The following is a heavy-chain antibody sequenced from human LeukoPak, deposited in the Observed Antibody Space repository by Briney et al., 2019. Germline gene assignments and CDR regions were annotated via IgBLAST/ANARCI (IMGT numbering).Heavy chain of an antibody. CDR1: GGSISFYY. Sequence: PSETLSLTCSVSGGSISFYYWSWIRQPPGKALEWIGSIYYSGSTYYNPSLKSRVTISVDTSKNQFSLKLSSVTAADTAVYYCARHPPPMGSSGWYSWFDPWGQGTLVTVSS. D-gene: IGHD6-19*01. V-gene: IGHV4-59*05. CDR3: ARHPPPMGSSGWYSWFDP. J-gene: IGHJ5*02. CDR2: IYYSGST.